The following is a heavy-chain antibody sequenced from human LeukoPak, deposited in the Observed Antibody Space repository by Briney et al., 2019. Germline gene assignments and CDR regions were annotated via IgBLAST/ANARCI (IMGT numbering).Heavy chain of an antibody. CDR1: GGSISSYY. V-gene: IGHV4-4*07. J-gene: IGHJ2*01. D-gene: IGHD2-2*01. CDR3: ARGQYHLLYWYFDL. CDR2: VYSSGST. Sequence: SETLSLTCTVSGGSISSYYWSWIRQPAGKGLEWIGRVYSSGSTNYNPSLKSRVTMSVDTSKNQFSLKLSSVTAADTAVYYCARGQYHLLYWYFDLWGRGTLVTVSS.